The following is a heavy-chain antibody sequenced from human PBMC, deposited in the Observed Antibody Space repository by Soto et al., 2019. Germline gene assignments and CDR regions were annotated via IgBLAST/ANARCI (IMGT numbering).Heavy chain of an antibody. Sequence: XESLRLSCATSGFTFSSYPIHWVRLTPGKGLEFVSAISNNGGSTNDAPSVWGRFTISRDNSKNTVYLEMSSLRVEDTAVYYCVKDPSRGGWYGFFQHWGQGTVVTVSS. CDR3: VKDPSRGGWYGFFQH. CDR1: GFTFSSYP. D-gene: IGHD6-19*01. V-gene: IGHV3-64D*06. J-gene: IGHJ1*01. CDR2: ISNNGGST.